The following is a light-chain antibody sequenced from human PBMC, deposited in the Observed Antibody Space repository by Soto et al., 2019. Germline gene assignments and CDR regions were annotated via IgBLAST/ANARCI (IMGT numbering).Light chain of an antibody. CDR3: QQYNSYLWT. V-gene: IGKV3-20*01. Sequence: EIVWTQSPGTLSLSPGESAPLSCRASQSVSSNSLAWYQQKPGQAPRLLIYGASTRATGIPARFSGSGSGTEFTLTISSLQPDEFATYYCQQYNSYLWTFGQGTKVDIK. CDR2: GAS. J-gene: IGKJ1*01. CDR1: QSVSSNS.